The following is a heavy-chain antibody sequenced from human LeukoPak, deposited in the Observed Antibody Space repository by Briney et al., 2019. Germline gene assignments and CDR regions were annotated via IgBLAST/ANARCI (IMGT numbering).Heavy chain of an antibody. J-gene: IGHJ3*02. V-gene: IGHV3-73*01. CDR3: TRRYGGPDPIHVDAFDI. CDR2: IRSKANSYAT. D-gene: IGHD4-23*01. CDR1: GFTFNNAW. Sequence: GGSLRLSCAASGFTFNNAWMSWVRQASGKGLEWVGRIRSKANSYATAYAASVKGRFTISRDDSKNTAYLQMNSLKTEDTAVYYCTRRYGGPDPIHVDAFDIWGQGTMVTVSS.